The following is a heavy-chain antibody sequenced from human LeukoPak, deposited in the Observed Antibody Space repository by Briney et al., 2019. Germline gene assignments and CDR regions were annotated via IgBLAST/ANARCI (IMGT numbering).Heavy chain of an antibody. CDR2: IYYSGST. Sequence: SETLSLTCTVSGGSVNSGDYYWSWIRQPPGKGLEWIGYIYYSGSTKYNPSLESRVTISIDTSKNQFSLKLSSVTAADTAMYYCARDGRIAVAGFYYYYGMDVWGQGTTVTVSS. CDR3: ARDGRIAVAGFYYYYGMDV. V-gene: IGHV4-61*08. J-gene: IGHJ6*02. D-gene: IGHD6-19*01. CDR1: GGSVNSGDYY.